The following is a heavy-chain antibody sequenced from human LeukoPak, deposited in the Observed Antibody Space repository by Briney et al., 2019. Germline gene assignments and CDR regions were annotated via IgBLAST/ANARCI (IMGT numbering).Heavy chain of an antibody. Sequence: GGSLRLSCAASGFTFSTYTMNWVRQAPGKGLEWVSGIVGTSDAYYADSVRGRFAIPRDNSKSTLYLQVNGLRAEDTAIYYCAKDKIPDGRWDVDYWGLGTPVTVSS. CDR1: GFTFSTYT. CDR3: AKDKIPDGRWDVDY. V-gene: IGHV3-23*01. J-gene: IGHJ4*02. CDR2: IVGTSDA. D-gene: IGHD1-26*01.